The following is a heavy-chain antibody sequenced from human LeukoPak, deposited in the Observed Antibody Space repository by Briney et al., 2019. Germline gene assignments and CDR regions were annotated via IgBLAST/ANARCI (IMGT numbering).Heavy chain of an antibody. Sequence: GGSLRLSCAASGFSFSTYWMSWVRRAPGKGLEWVANIKQDGSEKYYVDSVKGRFTISRDNAKNSLYLQMNSLRAEDTAVYYCARDPGEGSGWHTYPSDWGQGTLVTVSS. CDR3: ARDPGEGSGWHTYPSD. V-gene: IGHV3-7*01. D-gene: IGHD6-19*01. CDR1: GFSFSTYW. CDR2: IKQDGSEK. J-gene: IGHJ4*02.